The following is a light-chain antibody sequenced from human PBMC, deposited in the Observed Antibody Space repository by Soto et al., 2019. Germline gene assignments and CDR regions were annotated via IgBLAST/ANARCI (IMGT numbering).Light chain of an antibody. CDR3: SSYSGSTAFYV. CDR2: EVS. J-gene: IGLJ1*01. V-gene: IGLV2-14*01. CDR1: SSDVGYYNF. Sequence: QSALTQPASVSGSPGQSITISCTGTSSDVGYYNFVSWYQQHPGKAPKLIIYEVSNRPSGLSDRFSAPKSGNTASLTISGLQAEDEADYHCSSYSGSTAFYVFGTGTKVTVL.